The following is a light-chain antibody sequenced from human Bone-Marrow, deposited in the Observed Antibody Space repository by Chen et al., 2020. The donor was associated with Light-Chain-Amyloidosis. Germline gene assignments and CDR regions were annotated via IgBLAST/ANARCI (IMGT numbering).Light chain of an antibody. CDR2: EDD. V-gene: IGLV6-57*01. CDR3: QSYQGSSQGV. J-gene: IGLJ3*02. Sequence: NFMLTQPHSVSESPWKTVIISCTRSSGSIATNYVQWYQQRPGSSPTTVIYEDDQRPSGVPDRFSGSIDRSSNSASLTISGLKTEDESDYYCQSYQGSSQGVFGGGTKLTVL. CDR1: SGSIATNY.